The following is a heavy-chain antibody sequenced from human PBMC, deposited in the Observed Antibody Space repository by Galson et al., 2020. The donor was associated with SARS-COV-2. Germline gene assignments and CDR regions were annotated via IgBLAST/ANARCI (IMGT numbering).Heavy chain of an antibody. D-gene: IGHD3-22*01. CDR2: IDWDDDK. CDR3: ARNHYDGTTFYAALDY. Sequence: SGPTLVKPTQTLTLTCTFSGFSLSSSQMRVTWIRQPPGKALEWLARIDWDDDKFYNTSLKTRLTISKDTSKNRVVLTMTNMDPVDTATYYCARNHYDGTTFYAALDYWGPGIPVTVSS. CDR1: GFSLSSSQMR. V-gene: IGHV2-70*04. J-gene: IGHJ4*02.